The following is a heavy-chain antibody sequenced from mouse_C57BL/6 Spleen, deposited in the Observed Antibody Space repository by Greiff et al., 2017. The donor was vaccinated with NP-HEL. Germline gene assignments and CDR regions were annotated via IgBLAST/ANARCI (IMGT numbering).Heavy chain of an antibody. V-gene: IGHV1-64*01. CDR2: IHPNSGST. D-gene: IGHD1-1*01. Sequence: QLQQPGAELVKPGASVKLSCKASGYTFTSYWMHWVKQRPGQGLEWIGMIHPNSGSTNYNEKFKSKATLTVDKSSSTAYMQLSSLTSEDSAVYYCARYYGSSWYFDVWGTGTTVTVSS. J-gene: IGHJ1*03. CDR3: ARYYGSSWYFDV. CDR1: GYTFTSYW.